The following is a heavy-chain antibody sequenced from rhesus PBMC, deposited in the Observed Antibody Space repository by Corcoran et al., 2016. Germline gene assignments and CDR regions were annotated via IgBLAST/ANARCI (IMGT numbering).Heavy chain of an antibody. J-gene: IGHJ5-2*02. V-gene: IGHV4S7*01. Sequence: QVQLPESGPGLLKPSDTLSLPCAVSGGSIIGGYGWGWVGQPPGTGTEGIGSIYSSKGNTYYNPSLKSRVTISTDTSKNQFSLKLSSVTAADTAVYYCARGDSSGWSRDNSLDVWGRGVLVTVSS. CDR1: GGSIIGGYG. CDR2: IYSSKGNT. CDR3: ARGDSSGWSRDNSLDV. D-gene: IGHD6S26*01.